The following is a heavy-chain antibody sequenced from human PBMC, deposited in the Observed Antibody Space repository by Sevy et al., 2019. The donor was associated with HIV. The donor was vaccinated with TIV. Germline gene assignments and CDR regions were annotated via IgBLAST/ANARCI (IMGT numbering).Heavy chain of an antibody. J-gene: IGHJ4*02. CDR2: MYISGSM. CDR1: GASISSSY. V-gene: IGHV4-4*07. D-gene: IGHD6-6*01. CDR3: AREADDSSSSFDY. Sequence: SETLSLTCTVSGASISSSYWGWIRQPAGKGLEWIGRMYISGSMNYNPSLKSRVTMSVDTSKNQFSLRLTSVTAAATAVYFCAREADDSSSSFDYWGQGTLVTVSS.